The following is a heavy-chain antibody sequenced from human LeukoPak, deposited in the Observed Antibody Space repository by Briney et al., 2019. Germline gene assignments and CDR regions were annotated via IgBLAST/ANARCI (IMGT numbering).Heavy chain of an antibody. CDR1: GGSISSRGYY. V-gene: IGHV4-31*03. J-gene: IGHJ5*02. D-gene: IGHD6-13*01. CDR3: ARGTGGAAAADFDP. Sequence: SQTLSLTCTVSGGSISSRGYYWSWIRQHPGKGLEWIGFIYYSGTTYYNPSLKSRATISVDTSKNHFSLKLISVTDADTAMYYCARGTGGAAAADFDPWGQGTLVTVSS. CDR2: IYYSGTT.